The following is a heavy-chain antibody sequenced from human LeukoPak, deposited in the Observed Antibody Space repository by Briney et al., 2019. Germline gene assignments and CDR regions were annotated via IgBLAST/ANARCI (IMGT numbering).Heavy chain of an antibody. V-gene: IGHV4-59*12. J-gene: IGHJ4*02. CDR2: IYYSGST. CDR1: GGSISSYY. CDR3: ARSTRYYGSGSYYSDY. D-gene: IGHD3-10*01. Sequence: SETLSLTCTVSGGSISSYYWSWIRQPPGKGLEWIGYIYYSGSTNYNPSLKSRVTISVDTSKNQFSLKLSSVTAADTAVYYCARSTRYYGSGSYYSDYWGQGTLVTVSS.